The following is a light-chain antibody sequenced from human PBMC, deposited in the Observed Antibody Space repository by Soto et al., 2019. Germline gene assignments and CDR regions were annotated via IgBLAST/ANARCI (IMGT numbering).Light chain of an antibody. Sequence: QSALTQPASVSGSPGQSIAISCTGTSSDIGSYNYVSWYQQHPGKAPKLIIHEVSNRPSGISDHFSGSKSGNTASLTISGLQADDEADYYCSSHTTYSTRSFGTGTKLTVL. CDR3: SSHTTYSTRS. V-gene: IGLV2-14*01. CDR1: SSDIGSYNY. CDR2: EVS. J-gene: IGLJ1*01.